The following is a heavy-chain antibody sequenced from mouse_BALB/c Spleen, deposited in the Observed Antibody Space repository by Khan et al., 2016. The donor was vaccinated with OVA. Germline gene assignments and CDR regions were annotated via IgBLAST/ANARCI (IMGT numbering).Heavy chain of an antibody. CDR2: INPSNGYT. D-gene: IGHD2-14*01. J-gene: IGHJ3*01. CDR3: AREVAYDRNDAWFAF. CDR1: GYTFTSYT. Sequence: QVQLQQSGSELARPGASVKMSCKASGYTFTSYTMHWVKQRPGQGLEWIGYINPSNGYTNYNQKFKDKAKLNADTSSSTAYMQLSSLTSEASADYYCAREVAYDRNDAWFAFWGQGTLVTVSA. V-gene: IGHV1-4*01.